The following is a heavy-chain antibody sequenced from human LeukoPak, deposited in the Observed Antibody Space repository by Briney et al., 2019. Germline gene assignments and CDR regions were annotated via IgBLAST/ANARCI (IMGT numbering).Heavy chain of an antibody. CDR1: GFTFDDYA. CDR2: ISWNSGSI. J-gene: IGHJ4*02. Sequence: GGSLRLSCAASGFTFDDYAMHWVRQAPGKGLEWVSGISWNSGSIGYADSVKGRFTISRDNAKNSVFLQMDSLRAEDTAVYYCARAGGSYWMGAKFDFWGQGILVTVSS. CDR3: ARAGGSYWMGAKFDF. D-gene: IGHD1-26*01. V-gene: IGHV3-9*01.